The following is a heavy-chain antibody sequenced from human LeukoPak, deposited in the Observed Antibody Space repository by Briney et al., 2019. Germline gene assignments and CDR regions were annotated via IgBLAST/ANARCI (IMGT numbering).Heavy chain of an antibody. CDR3: ARASTVVTHRGYFDY. V-gene: IGHV6-1*01. CDR1: GDSVSSNSAA. J-gene: IGHJ4*02. Sequence: SQTLSLTCAISGDSVSSNSAAWNWIRQSPSRGLEWLGRTYYRSKWYNDYAVSVKSRITINPDTSKSQFSLQLNSVTPEDTAVYYCARASTVVTHRGYFDYWGQGTLVTVSS. CDR2: TYYRSKWYN. D-gene: IGHD4-23*01.